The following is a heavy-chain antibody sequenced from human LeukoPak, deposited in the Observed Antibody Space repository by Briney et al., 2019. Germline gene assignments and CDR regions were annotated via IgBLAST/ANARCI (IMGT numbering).Heavy chain of an antibody. CDR3: ARDRGYCSGGSCYSEAFDI. CDR1: GASISGFY. J-gene: IGHJ3*02. V-gene: IGHV4-59*01. CDR2: ISSREGT. Sequence: PSETLSLTCTVSGASISGFYWSWVRQPPGKRLEWIGYISSREGTNYNPSLKSRVTISVDPSKNQFSLKLNSVTAADTAVYYCARDRGYCSGGSCYSEAFDIWGQGTMVTVSS. D-gene: IGHD2-15*01.